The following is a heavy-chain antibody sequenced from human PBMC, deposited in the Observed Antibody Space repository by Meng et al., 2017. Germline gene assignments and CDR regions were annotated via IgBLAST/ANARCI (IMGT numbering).Heavy chain of an antibody. V-gene: IGHV1-18*01. J-gene: IGHJ4*02. CDR1: AHTLSIVV. CDR3: ATRVNPYLDC. Sequence: QDNLFQYEADGQNPAASVMVSCNPSAHTLSIVVSAWVRQAPGQGLEWMELINAYNGYTDDAQKFLGRVTLTTDTSTNTGYMQLRSLTSDDTAAYYCATRVNPYLDCWRQGTLVTVFS. CDR2: INAYNGYT.